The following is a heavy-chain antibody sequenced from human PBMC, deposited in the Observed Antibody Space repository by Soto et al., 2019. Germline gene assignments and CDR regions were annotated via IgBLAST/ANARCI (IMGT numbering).Heavy chain of an antibody. Sequence: SETLSLTCTVSGGSISSYYWSWIRQPPGKGLEWIGYIYYSGSTNYNPSLKSRVTISVDTSKNQFSLKLSSVTAADTAVYYCARDRGPMITFGGVIYVGHWFDPWGQGTLVTVSS. J-gene: IGHJ5*02. CDR3: ARDRGPMITFGGVIYVGHWFDP. CDR2: IYYSGST. D-gene: IGHD3-16*02. CDR1: GGSISSYY. V-gene: IGHV4-59*01.